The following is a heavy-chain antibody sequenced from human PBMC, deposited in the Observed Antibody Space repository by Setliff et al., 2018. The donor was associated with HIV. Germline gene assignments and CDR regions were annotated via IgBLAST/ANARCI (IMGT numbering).Heavy chain of an antibody. CDR2: ISRDGGDT. CDR1: GFIFDDYA. D-gene: IGHD3-22*01. Sequence: PGGSLRLSCAASGFIFDDYAMSWVRQVPGKGSEWLSAISRDGGDTDYADSVRGRFTVSRDNAKNSLYLQMDSLRAADTALYYCARDRYYYDSSGYYYSDYWGLGTLVTVSS. CDR3: ARDRYYYDSSGYYYSDY. V-gene: IGHV3-20*04. J-gene: IGHJ4*02.